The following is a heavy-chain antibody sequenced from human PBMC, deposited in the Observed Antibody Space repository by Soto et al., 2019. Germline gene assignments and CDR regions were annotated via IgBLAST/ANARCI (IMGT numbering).Heavy chain of an antibody. CDR3: ARDNMIVVVNSNDAFDI. D-gene: IGHD3-22*01. J-gene: IGHJ3*02. CDR1: LYTFTFYY. V-gene: IGHV1-2*02. Sequence: ASVXVSFKSSLYTFTFYYRHVFRQAPGQGLEWMGWINPNSGGTNYAQKFQGRVTMTRDTSISTAYMELSRMRYDDTDVYYCARDNMIVVVNSNDAFDIWGQGTMVTVSS. CDR2: INPNSGGT.